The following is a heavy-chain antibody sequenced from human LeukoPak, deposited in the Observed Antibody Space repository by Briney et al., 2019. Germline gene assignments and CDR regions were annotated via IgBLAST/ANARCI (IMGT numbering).Heavy chain of an antibody. CDR1: GFTFSSYA. V-gene: IGHV3-23*01. CDR3: AKDISSLVATPFDY. J-gene: IGHJ4*02. CDR2: ISGSGGST. Sequence: GGSLRLSCAASGFTFSSYAMSWVRQAPGKGLEWVSAISGSGGSTYYADSVKGRFTISIDNSKNTLYLQMNSLRAEDTAVYYWAKDISSLVATPFDYWARERWSPSPQ. D-gene: IGHD5-12*01.